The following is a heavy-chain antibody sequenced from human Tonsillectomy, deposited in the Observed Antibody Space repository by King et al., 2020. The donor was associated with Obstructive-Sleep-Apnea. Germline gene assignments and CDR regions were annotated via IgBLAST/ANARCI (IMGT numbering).Heavy chain of an antibody. CDR1: GFSVNTYG. J-gene: IGHJ6*02. CDR3: ARDRDYGDYGGKYFFGMEG. Sequence: QLVQSGGGVVQPGTSLRLSCAASGFSVNTYGMHWVRQSPGKGLEWVAVLWHDGSNKYYADSAKGRFSISRDNSKNTLYLQMNSLRLEDTALYYCARDRDYGDYGGKYFFGMEGWGQGTTVTVSS. V-gene: IGHV3-33*01. CDR2: LWHDGSNK. D-gene: IGHD4-17*01.